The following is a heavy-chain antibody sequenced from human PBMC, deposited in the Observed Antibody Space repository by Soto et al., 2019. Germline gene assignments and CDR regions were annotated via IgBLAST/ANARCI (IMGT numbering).Heavy chain of an antibody. Sequence: QVQLQQWGAGLLKPSETLSLTCAVYGGSFSGYYWSWIRQPPGKGLEWIGEINHSGSTNYNPSLKSRVTISVDTSKNQVSLKLSSVTAAETAVYYCATGYCSSTSCQFDYWGQGTLVTVSS. D-gene: IGHD2-2*01. J-gene: IGHJ4*02. V-gene: IGHV4-34*01. CDR2: INHSGST. CDR1: GGSFSGYY. CDR3: ATGYCSSTSCQFDY.